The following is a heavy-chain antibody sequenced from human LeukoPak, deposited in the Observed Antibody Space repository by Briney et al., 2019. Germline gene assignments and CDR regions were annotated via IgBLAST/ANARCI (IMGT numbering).Heavy chain of an antibody. V-gene: IGHV4-34*01. CDR2: INHSGST. J-gene: IGHJ5*02. D-gene: IGHD1-20*01. CDR1: GGSFSGYY. Sequence: KSSETLSLTCAVYGGSFSGYYWSWIRQPPGKGLEWIWEINHSGSTNYNPSLKSRVTISVDTSKNQFSLKLSSVTAADTAVYYCATVNGITANWFDPWGQGTLVTVSS. CDR3: ATVNGITANWFDP.